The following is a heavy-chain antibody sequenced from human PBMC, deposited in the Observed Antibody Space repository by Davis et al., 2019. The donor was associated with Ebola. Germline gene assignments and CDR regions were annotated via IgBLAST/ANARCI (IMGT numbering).Heavy chain of an antibody. D-gene: IGHD6-13*01. Sequence: GESLKISCAASGFTFSSYWMHWVRQAPGKGLEWVSSISSSSSYIYYADSVKGRFTISRDNAKSSLYLQMNSLRAEDTAVYYCARNAYSSSWFFDYWGQGTLVTVSS. CDR3: ARNAYSSSWFFDY. CDR2: ISSSSSYI. J-gene: IGHJ4*02. CDR1: GFTFSSYW. V-gene: IGHV3-21*04.